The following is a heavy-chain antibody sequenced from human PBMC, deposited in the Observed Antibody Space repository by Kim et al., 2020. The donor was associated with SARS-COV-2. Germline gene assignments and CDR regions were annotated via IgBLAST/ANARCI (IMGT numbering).Heavy chain of an antibody. Sequence: GGSLRLSCAASGFTFSNAWMSWVRQAPGKGLEWVGRIKSKTDGGTTDYAAPVKGRFTISRDDSKNTLYLQMNSLKTEDTAVYYCTTEEWLTYYFDYWGQGTLVTVSS. V-gene: IGHV3-15*01. CDR2: IKSKTDGGTT. D-gene: IGHD5-12*01. CDR3: TTEEWLTYYFDY. CDR1: GFTFSNAW. J-gene: IGHJ4*02.